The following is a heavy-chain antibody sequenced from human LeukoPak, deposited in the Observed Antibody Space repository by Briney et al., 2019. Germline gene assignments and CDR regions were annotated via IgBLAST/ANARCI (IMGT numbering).Heavy chain of an antibody. CDR3: ATDRYTMVRGGKDAFDI. CDR1: GYTFSAYG. J-gene: IGHJ3*02. CDR2: SSGTGYNM. D-gene: IGHD3-10*01. Sequence: ASVKVSCKASGYTFSAYGITWVRQAPGQGLEWMAWSSGTGYNMEYAQKFQGRVTMTEDTSTDTAYMELSSLRSEDTAVYYCATDRYTMVRGGKDAFDIWGQGTMVTVSS. V-gene: IGHV1-18*01.